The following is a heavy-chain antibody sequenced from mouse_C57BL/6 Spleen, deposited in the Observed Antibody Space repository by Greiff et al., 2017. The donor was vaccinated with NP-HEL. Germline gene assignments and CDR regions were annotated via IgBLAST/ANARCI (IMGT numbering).Heavy chain of an antibody. CDR3: ARDHRDSNGGMDY. V-gene: IGHV5-4*01. CDR1: GFTFSSYA. Sequence: EVQLVESGGGLVKPGGSLKLSCAASGFTFSSYAMSWVRQTPEKRLEWVATISDGGSYTYYPDNVKGRFTISRDNAKNNLYLQMSHLTSEDTAMYYCARDHRDSNGGMDYWGQGTSVTVSS. D-gene: IGHD2-5*01. CDR2: ISDGGSYT. J-gene: IGHJ4*01.